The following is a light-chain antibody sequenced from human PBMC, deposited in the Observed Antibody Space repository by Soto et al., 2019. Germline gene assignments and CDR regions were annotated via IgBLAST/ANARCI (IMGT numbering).Light chain of an antibody. V-gene: IGLV2-14*01. CDR2: EVS. CDR3: QSYDSSLSGVV. J-gene: IGLJ2*01. CDR1: SSDVGSYNY. Sequence: QSALTQPASVSGSPGQSITISCTGTSSDVGSYNYVSWYQQHPGKAPKLMIYEVSNRPSGVSNRFSGSKSGTSASLAITGLQAEDEADYYCQSYDSSLSGVVFGGGTKLTVL.